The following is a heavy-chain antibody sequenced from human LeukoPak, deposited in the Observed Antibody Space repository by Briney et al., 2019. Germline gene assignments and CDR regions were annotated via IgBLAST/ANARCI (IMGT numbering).Heavy chain of an antibody. CDR2: INPNSGGT. V-gene: IGHV1-2*02. Sequence: GASVKVSCKASGYTFTGYYMHWVRQAPGQGLEWMGWINPNSGGTNYAQKFQGRVTMTRDTSISTAYMELSRLRAEDTAVYYCAKDGGRLVGDTGDYYMDVWGKGTTVTVSS. CDR1: GYTFTGYY. J-gene: IGHJ6*03. CDR3: AKDGGRLVGDTGDYYMDV. D-gene: IGHD1-26*01.